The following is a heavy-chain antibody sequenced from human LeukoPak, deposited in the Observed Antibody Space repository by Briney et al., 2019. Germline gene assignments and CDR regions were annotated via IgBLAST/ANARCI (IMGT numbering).Heavy chain of an antibody. CDR1: GGSFSGHY. V-gene: IGHV4-34*01. D-gene: IGHD3-10*01. CDR3: ARGLIRYYSGSGTSGNFDY. J-gene: IGHJ4*02. CDR2: INHSGNT. Sequence: PSETLSLTCGVYGGSFSGHYWTWIRQPPGKGLGWIGEINHSGNTNYNPSLKSRVTTSVDTSKNQFSLRLTSVTAADTAVYYCARGLIRYYSGSGTSGNFDYWGQGTLVTVSS.